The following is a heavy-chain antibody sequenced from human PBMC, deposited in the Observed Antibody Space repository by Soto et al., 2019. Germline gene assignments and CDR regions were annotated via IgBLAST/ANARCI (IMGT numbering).Heavy chain of an antibody. J-gene: IGHJ6*02. CDR2: ISSSSSYT. V-gene: IGHV3-11*06. D-gene: IGHD5-18*01. Sequence: VGSLRLSCAASGFTFSDYYMSWIRQAPGKGLEWVSYISSSSSYTNYADSVKGRFTISRDNAKNSLYLQMNSLRAEDTAVYYCARVNGYSYGPYYYYGMDVWGQGTTVTVSS. CDR1: GFTFSDYY. CDR3: ARVNGYSYGPYYYYGMDV.